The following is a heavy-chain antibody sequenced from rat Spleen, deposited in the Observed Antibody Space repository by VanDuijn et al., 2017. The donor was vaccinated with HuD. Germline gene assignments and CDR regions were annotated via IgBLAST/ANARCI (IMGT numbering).Heavy chain of an antibody. D-gene: IGHD5-1*01. CDR3: ARPLGADY. CDR2: ISYEGSST. V-gene: IGHV5-22*01. J-gene: IGHJ2*01. CDR1: GFTFSDYY. Sequence: EVQLVESGGGLVQPGRSMKLSCAASGFTFSDYYMAWVRQAPKKGLEWVASISYEGSSTYYGDSVKGRFTISRDNAKSTLYLQMNSLRSEDTATYYCARPLGADYWGQGVMVTVSS.